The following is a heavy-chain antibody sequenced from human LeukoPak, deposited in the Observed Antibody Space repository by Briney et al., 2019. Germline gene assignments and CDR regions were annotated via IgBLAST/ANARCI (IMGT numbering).Heavy chain of an antibody. CDR3: ARRLMDTAMAYYYYCALDV. D-gene: IGHD5-18*01. Sequence: GGSLRLSCAASGFTFSDYWMSWVRQAPGKGLEWVANIKQDGSEKYYVESVEGRFSISRDNAKNSLFLQMNSLRADDTAMYYCARRLMDTAMAYYYYCALDVWGQGTTVTVSS. CDR2: IKQDGSEK. CDR1: GFTFSDYW. V-gene: IGHV3-7*01. J-gene: IGHJ6*02.